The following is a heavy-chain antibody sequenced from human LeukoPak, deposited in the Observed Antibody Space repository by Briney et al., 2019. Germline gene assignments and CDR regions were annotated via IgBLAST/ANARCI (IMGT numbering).Heavy chain of an antibody. V-gene: IGHV3-49*04. CDR2: IRSKAYGGTT. J-gene: IGHJ4*02. CDR1: GFTFGDYT. CDR3: SRDPGGTYSGYNFLDY. D-gene: IGHD5-12*01. Sequence: DPGGSLRLSCTASGFTFGDYTMHWVRQAPGKGLEWVGFIRSKAYGGTTEYAATVKGRLTISRDDSKSIAYLQMNSLKTEDTAVYYCSRDPGGTYSGYNFLDYWGQGTLVTVSS.